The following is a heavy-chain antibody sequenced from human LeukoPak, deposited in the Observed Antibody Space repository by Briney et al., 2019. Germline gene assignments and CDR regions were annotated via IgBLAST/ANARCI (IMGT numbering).Heavy chain of an antibody. V-gene: IGHV3-48*03. Sequence: PGGSLRLSCAASGFTFSSYEMNWVRQAPGKGLEWVSYISSSGSTIYYADSVKGRFTISRDNPTHSLYLQMNNLRAEDTAVYYCARDRYYDSSGYYGGSDFDYWGDRSLVSVSS. J-gene: IGHJ4*01. CDR2: ISSSGSTI. D-gene: IGHD3-22*01. CDR3: ARDRYYDSSGYYGGSDFDY. CDR1: GFTFSSYE.